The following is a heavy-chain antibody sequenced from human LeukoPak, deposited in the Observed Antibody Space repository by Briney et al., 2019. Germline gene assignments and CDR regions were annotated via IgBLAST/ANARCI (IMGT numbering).Heavy chain of an antibody. CDR1: GYTFTTYA. D-gene: IGHD5-18*01. CDR3: ARDGIQLWPGSRIAPLDY. Sequence: ASVKVSCKASGYTFTTYAISWVRQAPGQGLEWMGWISAYNGNTGHAQKFQGRVTMITDTSTSTAYMELRSLRSDDTAVYYCARDGIQLWPGSRIAPLDYWGQGTLVTVSS. V-gene: IGHV1-18*01. J-gene: IGHJ4*02. CDR2: ISAYNGNT.